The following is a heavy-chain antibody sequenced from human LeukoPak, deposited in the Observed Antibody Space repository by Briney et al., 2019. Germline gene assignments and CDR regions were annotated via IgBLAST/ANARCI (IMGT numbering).Heavy chain of an antibody. CDR2: IYYSGST. D-gene: IGHD3-10*01. CDR1: GGSISSYY. V-gene: IGHV4-59*12. Sequence: SETLSLTCTVSGGSISSYYWSWIRQPPGKGLEWIGYIYYSGSTNYNPSLKSRVTISVDTSKNQFSLKLSSVTAADTAVYYCARAGGLWLGEFYNWFDPWGQGTLVTVSS. CDR3: ARAGGLWLGEFYNWFDP. J-gene: IGHJ5*02.